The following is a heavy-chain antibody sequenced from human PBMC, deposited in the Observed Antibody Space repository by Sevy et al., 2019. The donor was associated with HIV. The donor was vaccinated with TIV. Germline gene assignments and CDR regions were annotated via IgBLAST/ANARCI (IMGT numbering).Heavy chain of an antibody. CDR2: SSWNSASL. Sequence: GGSLRLSCAASGFTVDDYAMHWVRQAPGKGLEGVSGSSWNSASLGYADSVKGRCTISRDNAKNSLYLQMNSLIAEDTAFYYCEKDVTAYYYDSSRLNWFDPWGQGALVTVSS. CDR3: EKDVTAYYYDSSRLNWFDP. CDR1: GFTVDDYA. V-gene: IGHV3-9*01. J-gene: IGHJ5*02. D-gene: IGHD3-22*01.